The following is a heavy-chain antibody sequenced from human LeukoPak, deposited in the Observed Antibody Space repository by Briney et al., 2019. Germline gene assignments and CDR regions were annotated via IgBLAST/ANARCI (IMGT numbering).Heavy chain of an antibody. CDR1: GFTLSRHW. D-gene: IGHD4-17*01. J-gene: IGHJ4*02. V-gene: IGHV3-7*01. CDR3: ARGPDFGDRLDYFDY. Sequence: GGSLRLSCAASGFTLSRHWMGWVRQAPGKGLEWVASIKQDGSQYYVDSVKGRFFISRENAENSVSLQMNSLRGEDTAVYYCARGPDFGDRLDYFDYWGQGTLVTVS. CDR2: IKQDGSQ.